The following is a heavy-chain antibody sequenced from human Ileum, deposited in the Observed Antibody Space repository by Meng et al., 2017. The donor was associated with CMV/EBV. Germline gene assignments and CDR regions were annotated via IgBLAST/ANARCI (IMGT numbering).Heavy chain of an antibody. V-gene: IGHV1-18*01. D-gene: IGHD2-2*01. CDR2: ISPFNGIA. CDR1: GFTFAKFG. Sequence: ASVKVSCKTSGFTFAKFGISWVRQAPGQGLEWMGWISPFNGIALYAPRYKGRVAMTTDTSTTTAYMELTSLTSDDTAIYFCVRVEPSAMAGDYWGQGKLVNGAS. CDR3: VRVEPSAMAGDY. J-gene: IGHJ4*02.